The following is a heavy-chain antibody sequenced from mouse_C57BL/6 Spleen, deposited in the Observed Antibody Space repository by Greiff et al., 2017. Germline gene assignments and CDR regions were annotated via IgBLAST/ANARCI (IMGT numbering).Heavy chain of an antibody. Sequence: EVQLVESGPGLVKPSQSLSLTCSVTGYSITSGYYWNWIRQFPGNKLEWMGYISYDGSNNYNPSLKNRISITRDTSKNQFFLKLTSVTTEDTATYYCARDGLGRSYMDYWGQGTTLTVSS. CDR1: GYSITSGYY. D-gene: IGHD4-1*01. J-gene: IGHJ2*01. CDR3: ARDGLGRSYMDY. V-gene: IGHV3-6*01. CDR2: ISYDGSN.